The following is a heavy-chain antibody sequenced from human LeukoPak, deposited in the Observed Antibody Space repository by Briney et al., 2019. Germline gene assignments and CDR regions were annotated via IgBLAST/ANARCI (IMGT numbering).Heavy chain of an antibody. Sequence: SETLSLTCTVSGGSISSYYWSWIRQPPGKGLEWIGEINHSGSTNYNPSLKSRVTISVDTSKNQFSLKLSSVTAADTAVYYCASITARGYSYGYGYWGQGTLVTVSS. CDR2: INHSGST. D-gene: IGHD5-18*01. CDR3: ASITARGYSYGYGY. J-gene: IGHJ4*02. V-gene: IGHV4-34*01. CDR1: GGSISSYY.